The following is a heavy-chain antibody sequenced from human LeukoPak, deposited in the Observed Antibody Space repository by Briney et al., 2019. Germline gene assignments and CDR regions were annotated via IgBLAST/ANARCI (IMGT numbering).Heavy chain of an antibody. CDR2: IKQEGSEK. D-gene: IGHD2-2*01. CDR1: GFTFSRYW. CDR3: ARETMGADIVVVPTPFDAFDL. Sequence: GGSLRLSCAASGFTFSRYWMSWVRQAPGKGLEWVANIKQEGSEKYYVDSVKGRFTISRDNAKNSMYLQMNSLRSEDTAVYYCARETMGADIVVVPTPFDAFDLWGQGTMVTVSS. V-gene: IGHV3-7*01. J-gene: IGHJ3*01.